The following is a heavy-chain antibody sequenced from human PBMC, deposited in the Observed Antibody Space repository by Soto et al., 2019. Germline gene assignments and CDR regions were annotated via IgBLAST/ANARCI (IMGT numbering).Heavy chain of an antibody. D-gene: IGHD3-22*01. Sequence: PGGSLRLSCAASGFTVSSNYMSWVRQAPGKGLEWVSVIYSGGSTYYADSVKGRFTISRDNSKNTLYLQMNSLRTEDTALYYCAREKQDDVSGSSGAFXIWGQGTVVTVSS. J-gene: IGHJ3*02. V-gene: IGHV3-53*05. CDR3: AREKQDDVSGSSGAFXI. CDR1: GFTVSSNY. CDR2: IYSGGST.